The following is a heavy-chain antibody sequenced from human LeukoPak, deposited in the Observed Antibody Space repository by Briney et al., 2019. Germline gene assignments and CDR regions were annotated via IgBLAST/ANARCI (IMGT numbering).Heavy chain of an antibody. Sequence: SETLSLTCTVSGGSISSGGYYWSWIRQHPGKGLEWIGYIYYSGSTYYNPSLKSRVTISVDTSKNQFSLKLSSVTAADTAVYYCARSSYYDFWSGYSWFDPWGQGTLVTVSS. D-gene: IGHD3-3*01. CDR1: GGSISSGGYY. CDR3: ARSSYYDFWSGYSWFDP. CDR2: IYYSGST. J-gene: IGHJ5*02. V-gene: IGHV4-31*03.